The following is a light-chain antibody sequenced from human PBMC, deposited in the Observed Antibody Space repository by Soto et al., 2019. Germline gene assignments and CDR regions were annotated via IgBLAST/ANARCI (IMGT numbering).Light chain of an antibody. CDR3: AAWDDSLSAWV. V-gene: IGLV1-36*01. CDR2: HDD. Sequence: QSVLTQPPSVSEAPRQRVTISCSGSSSNIGKNAVNWYQQFPGKAPKLLIYHDDLLPSGVSDRFSCSKSGTSASLAISGLQSEDEADYYCAAWDDSLSAWVFGGGTKLTVL. CDR1: SSNIGKNA. J-gene: IGLJ3*02.